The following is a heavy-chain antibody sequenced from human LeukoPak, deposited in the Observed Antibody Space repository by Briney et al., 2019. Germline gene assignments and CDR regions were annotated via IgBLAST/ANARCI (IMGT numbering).Heavy chain of an antibody. CDR1: GGSISSSSYY. CDR2: IYYSGST. Sequence: SETLSLTCTVSGGSISSSSYYWGWIRQPPGKGLEWIGSIYYSGSTYYNPSLKSRVTISVDTSKHQFSLKLSSVTAADTAVYYCARRDLLPFDYWGQGTLVTVSS. CDR3: ARRDLLPFDY. D-gene: IGHD2-15*01. V-gene: IGHV4-39*01. J-gene: IGHJ4*02.